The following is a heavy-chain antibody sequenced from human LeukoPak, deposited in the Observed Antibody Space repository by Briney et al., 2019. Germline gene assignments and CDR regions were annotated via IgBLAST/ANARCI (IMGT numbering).Heavy chain of an antibody. D-gene: IGHD2-8*01. CDR2: INHSGST. CDR3: ASVLWFGS. J-gene: IGHJ5*01. V-gene: IGHV4-34*01. Sequence: PSETLSLTCAVYGGSFSGYYWSWIRQPPGKGLEWIGEINHSGSTNYNPSLKSRVTISVDTSKNQFSLKLSSVTAADTAVYYCASVLWFGSWGQGTLVTVSS. CDR1: GGSFSGYY.